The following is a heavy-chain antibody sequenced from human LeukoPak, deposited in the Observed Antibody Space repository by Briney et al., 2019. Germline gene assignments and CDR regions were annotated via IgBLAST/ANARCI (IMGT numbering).Heavy chain of an antibody. CDR2: ISAYNGNT. CDR3: ARRVTAIGYYYYDMDV. CDR1: GYTFTSYG. D-gene: IGHD2-21*02. J-gene: IGHJ6*02. Sequence: GASVKVSCRASGYTFTSYGISWVRQAPGQGLEWMGWISAYNGNTNYAQKLQGRVTMTTDTSTSTAYMELRSLRSDDTAVYYCARRVTAIGYYYYDMDVWGQGTTVTVSS. V-gene: IGHV1-18*01.